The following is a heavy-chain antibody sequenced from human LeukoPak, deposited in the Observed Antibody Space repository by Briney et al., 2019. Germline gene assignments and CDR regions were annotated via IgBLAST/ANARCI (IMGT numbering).Heavy chain of an antibody. CDR1: RFTFSNYW. Sequence: PGGSLRLSCAASRFTFSNYWMHWVRQTPGKGLVWVSHINSYGSITDYADSVKGRFTISRDNAKNTLYLQMNSLRAEDTAVYYCARFYFLPHQYYYGSGSYYNKDYYYGMDVWGQGTTVTVSS. CDR3: ARFYFLPHQYYYGSGSYYNKDYYYGMDV. D-gene: IGHD3-10*01. CDR2: INSYGSIT. V-gene: IGHV3-74*01. J-gene: IGHJ6*02.